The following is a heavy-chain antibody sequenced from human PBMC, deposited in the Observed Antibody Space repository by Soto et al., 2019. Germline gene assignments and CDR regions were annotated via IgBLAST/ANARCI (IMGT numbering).Heavy chain of an antibody. Sequence: SYTLSLTCTVSGGAISSYYRGWSLQPAGTGLEWVAYIYYSGSTNYNPSLKSRGTISVDTSKNQFSLKLSSVTAADTAVYYWARFVLRYFDGLPAYDYYYGIDVWGQGTTVTVSS. J-gene: IGHJ6*02. CDR2: IYYSGST. CDR3: ARFVLRYFDGLPAYDYYYGIDV. CDR1: GGAISSYY. D-gene: IGHD3-9*01. V-gene: IGHV4-59*07.